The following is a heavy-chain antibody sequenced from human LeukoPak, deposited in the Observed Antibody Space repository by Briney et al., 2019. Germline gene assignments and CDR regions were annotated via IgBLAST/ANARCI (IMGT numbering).Heavy chain of an antibody. J-gene: IGHJ5*02. CDR1: GFTFSSYG. CDR2: IWYDGSNK. Sequence: PGRSLRLSCAASGFTFSSYGMHWVRQAPGKGLEWVAVIWYDGSNKYYADSVKGRFTISRDNSKNTLYLQMNSLRAEDTAVYYCAKDHDEGLMDPWGQGTLVTVCS. D-gene: IGHD3-3*01. CDR3: AKDHDEGLMDP. V-gene: IGHV3-33*06.